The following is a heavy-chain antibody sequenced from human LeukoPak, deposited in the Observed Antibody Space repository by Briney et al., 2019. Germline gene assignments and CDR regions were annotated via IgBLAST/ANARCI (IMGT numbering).Heavy chain of an antibody. CDR1: GFTFRSYG. J-gene: IGHJ6*02. D-gene: IGHD3-22*01. CDR2: TWYDGSRK. CDR3: ARDVKDYDSSGGLDV. V-gene: IGHV3-33*01. Sequence: PGRSLRLSCAVSGFTFRSYGMHWVRQAPGKGLEWVAVTWYDGSRKYYADSVKGRFTISRDNSKNALFLQMNSLRAEDTAVYYCARDVKDYDSSGGLDVWGQGTTVTVSS.